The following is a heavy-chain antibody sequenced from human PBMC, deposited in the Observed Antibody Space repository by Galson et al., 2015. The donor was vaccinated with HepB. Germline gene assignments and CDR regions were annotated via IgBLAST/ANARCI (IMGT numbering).Heavy chain of an antibody. CDR1: GGSISSGDYY. V-gene: IGHV4-30-4*01. CDR2: IYYSGST. D-gene: IGHD3-3*01. J-gene: IGHJ3*02. CDR3: ARVLNFWSGYFAFDI. Sequence: TLSLTCTVSGGSISSGDYYWSWIRQPPGKGLEWIGYIYYSGSTYYNPSLKSRVTISVDTSKNQFSLKLSSVTAADTAVYYCARVLNFWSGYFAFDIWGQGTMVAVSS.